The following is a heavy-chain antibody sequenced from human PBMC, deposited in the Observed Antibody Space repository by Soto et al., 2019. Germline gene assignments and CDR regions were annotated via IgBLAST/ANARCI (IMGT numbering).Heavy chain of an antibody. CDR3: ARGIAARPNY. V-gene: IGHV3-74*01. D-gene: IGHD6-6*01. J-gene: IGHJ4*02. CDR2: INSDGSST. CDR1: GFTFSSYW. Sequence: GGSLRLSFAASGFTFSSYWMHGVRQAPGKGLVWVSRINSDGSSTSDADSVKGRFTISRDNANNTLYLQMNSLRAEDTAVYYCARGIAARPNYWRQGTLVTVSS.